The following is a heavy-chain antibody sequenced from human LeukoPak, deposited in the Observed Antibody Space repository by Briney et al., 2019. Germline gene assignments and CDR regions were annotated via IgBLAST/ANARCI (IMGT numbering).Heavy chain of an antibody. CDR3: ATLGLLRGAGFNLATHFDY. J-gene: IGHJ4*02. Sequence: PSETLSLTCTVSGVSISNNYFYWAWIRQPPGKGRELIGYVHYTGSTFYNSFLKSRITISADTSQNQFSLSLTSVTAADTAVYYCATLGLLRGAGFNLATHFDYWGQGTLVAVSS. CDR2: VHYTGST. CDR1: GVSISNNYFY. D-gene: IGHD1-26*01. V-gene: IGHV4-39*01.